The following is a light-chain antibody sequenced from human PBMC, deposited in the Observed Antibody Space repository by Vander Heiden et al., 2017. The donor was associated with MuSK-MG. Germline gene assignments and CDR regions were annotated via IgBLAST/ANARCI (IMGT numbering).Light chain of an antibody. J-gene: IGLJ2*01. V-gene: IGLV3-1*01. CDR1: KLGDKY. CDR3: QAWDSSTEVV. Sequence: SYELTQPPSVSVSPGQTASITCSGDKLGDKYACWYQQKPGQSPVLVIYQDSKRPSGIPERFSGSNSGNTATLTISRTQAMDEADYYCQAWDSSTEVVFGGGTKLTVL. CDR2: QDS.